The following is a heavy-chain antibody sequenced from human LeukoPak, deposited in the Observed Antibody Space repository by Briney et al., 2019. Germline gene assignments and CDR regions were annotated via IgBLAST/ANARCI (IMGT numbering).Heavy chain of an antibody. D-gene: IGHD2-8*02. V-gene: IGHV3-7*01. CDR2: IKDDGSEK. J-gene: IGHJ3*02. Sequence: GGSLRLSCAASGFTFRTCWMSWFRQAPGKGPEWLANIKDDGSEKYHVDSMKGRVAISRDNAKNSVYLQMNSLRVEDTAMYYCVRWDCTRSDCSGGFDIWGQGTMVTVSS. CDR3: VRWDCTRSDCSGGFDI. CDR1: GFTFRTCW.